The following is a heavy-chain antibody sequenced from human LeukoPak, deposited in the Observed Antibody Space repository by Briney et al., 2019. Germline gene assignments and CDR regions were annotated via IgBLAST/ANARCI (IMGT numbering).Heavy chain of an antibody. Sequence: PGGSLSLSCAASGFTFSSYGMHWVRQAPGKGLEWVAVIWYDGSNKYYADSVKGRFTISRDNSKNTLYLQMNSLRAEDTAVYYCARETGSAVGSTDFDYWGQGTLVTVSS. J-gene: IGHJ4*02. CDR2: IWYDGSNK. CDR3: ARETGSAVGSTDFDY. V-gene: IGHV3-33*01. D-gene: IGHD4-17*01. CDR1: GFTFSSYG.